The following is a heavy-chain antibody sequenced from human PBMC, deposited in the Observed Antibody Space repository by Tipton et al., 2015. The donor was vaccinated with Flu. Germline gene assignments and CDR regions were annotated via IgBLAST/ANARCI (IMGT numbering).Heavy chain of an antibody. CDR3: VRRDYSNYVSEPKNWFDP. CDR2: IYNNQYT. J-gene: IGHJ5*02. V-gene: IGHV4-4*09. CDR1: GGFFSSYY. Sequence: TLSLTCTVSGGFFSSYYWNWVRQPPGKGLEWIGYIYNNQYTKYNPSLKSRVTISVDTSMSQFSLQLTSVTAADTAVYYCVRRDYSNYVSEPKNWFDPWGQGILVTVSS. D-gene: IGHD4-11*01.